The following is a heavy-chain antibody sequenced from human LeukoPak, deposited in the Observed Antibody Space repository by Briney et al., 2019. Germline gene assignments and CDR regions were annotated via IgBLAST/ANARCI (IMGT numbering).Heavy chain of an antibody. CDR1: GYTLTELS. CDR3: ATKWWELLSAFDI. CDR2: FDPEDGET. D-gene: IGHD1-26*01. Sequence: ASVKVSCKVSGYTLTELSMHWVRQAPGKGLGWMGGFDPEDGETIYAQKFQGRVTMTEDTSTGTAYMELSSLGSEDTAVYYCATKWWELLSAFDIWGQGTMVTVSS. J-gene: IGHJ3*02. V-gene: IGHV1-24*01.